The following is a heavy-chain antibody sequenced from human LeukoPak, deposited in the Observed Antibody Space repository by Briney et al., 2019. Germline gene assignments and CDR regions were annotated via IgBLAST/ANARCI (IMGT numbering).Heavy chain of an antibody. CDR2: ISYDGSNK. Sequence: GGSLRLSCAASGFTFSSCSMNWVRQAPGKGLEWVAVISYDGSNKYYADSVKGRFTISRDNSRNTLYLQMNSLRAEDTAIYYCAKDDYSYYAMDVWGRGTTVTVSS. CDR3: AKDDYSYYAMDV. V-gene: IGHV3-30*18. CDR1: GFTFSSCS. J-gene: IGHJ6*02.